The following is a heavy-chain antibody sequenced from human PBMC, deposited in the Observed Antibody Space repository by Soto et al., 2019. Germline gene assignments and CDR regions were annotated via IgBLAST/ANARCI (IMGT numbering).Heavy chain of an antibody. CDR1: GYTFTSYA. Sequence: QVQLVQSGAEVQKPGASVKVSCKASGYTFTSYAIHWVRQAPGPRLEWMGWINAGNGNTQYSQKFQGRVTITRDTSASIAYMEVSSLRSEDTAIYYCAREQSGEIMTMTDAFDIWGQGTMVTVSS. D-gene: IGHD3-16*01. J-gene: IGHJ3*02. CDR2: INAGNGNT. CDR3: AREQSGEIMTMTDAFDI. V-gene: IGHV1-3*01.